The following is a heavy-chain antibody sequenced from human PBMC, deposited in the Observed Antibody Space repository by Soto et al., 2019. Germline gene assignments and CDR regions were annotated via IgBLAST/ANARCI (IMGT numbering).Heavy chain of an antibody. V-gene: IGHV4-38-2*01. Sequence: SETLSLTCAVSTYSISSGYYWGWIRQPPGKGLEWIGSIYHIGSTYYNPSLKSRVSISVDTSKNQFSLKLTSVTAADTAVYYCARIGYSNTWYFDSWGQGTLVTVSS. CDR3: ARIGYSNTWYFDS. CDR2: IYHIGST. CDR1: TYSISSGYY. J-gene: IGHJ4*02. D-gene: IGHD6-13*01.